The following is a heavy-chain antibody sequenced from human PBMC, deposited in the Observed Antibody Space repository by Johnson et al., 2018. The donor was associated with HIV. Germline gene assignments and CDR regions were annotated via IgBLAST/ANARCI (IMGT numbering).Heavy chain of an antibody. CDR3: ARDEITMIVVAGYAFDI. Sequence: QVQLVESGGGLIQPGGSLRLSCAASGFTVSSNYMSWVRQAPGKGLEWVAVISYDGSNKYYADSVKGRFTISRDNSKNTLYLQMNSLRAEDTAVYYCARDEITMIVVAGYAFDIWGQGTMVTVSS. D-gene: IGHD3-22*01. J-gene: IGHJ3*02. V-gene: IGHV3-30-3*01. CDR1: GFTVSSNY. CDR2: ISYDGSNK.